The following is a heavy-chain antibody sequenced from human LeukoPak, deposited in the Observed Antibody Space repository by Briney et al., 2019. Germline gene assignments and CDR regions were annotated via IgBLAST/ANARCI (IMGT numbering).Heavy chain of an antibody. Sequence: SDTLSLTRAVYGGSFSGHYWRWIRQPPGKGLEWIGEINHSGSHNYHPSLKSRVTISVDTPKNQFSLKLSSVTPADTAVYYCARYYGDYGGFDYWGQGKRVTVS. D-gene: IGHD4-17*01. J-gene: IGHJ4*02. CDR1: GGSFSGHY. CDR3: ARYYGDYGGFDY. CDR2: INHSGSH. V-gene: IGHV4-34*01.